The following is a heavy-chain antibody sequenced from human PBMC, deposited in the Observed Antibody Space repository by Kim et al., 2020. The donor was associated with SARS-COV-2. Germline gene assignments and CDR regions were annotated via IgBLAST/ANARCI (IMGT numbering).Heavy chain of an antibody. CDR1: GFTFRNSA. Sequence: GGSLRLSCAASGFTFRNSAMSWVRQAPGKGLEWVSGIFGSGSGTYYADSVKGRFTISRDNSQSPLYLQMNHLRAEDTAVGYCAGHLHSTTVTFYWYFDLWGRGTLVTISS. J-gene: IGHJ2*01. V-gene: IGHV3-23*01. D-gene: IGHD6-13*01. CDR3: AGHLHSTTVTFYWYFDL. CDR2: IFGSGSGT.